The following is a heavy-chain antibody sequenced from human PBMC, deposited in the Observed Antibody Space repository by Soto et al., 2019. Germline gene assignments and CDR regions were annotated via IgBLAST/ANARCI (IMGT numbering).Heavy chain of an antibody. CDR2: IYWDDDK. CDR3: AHIVVAGLGYYFDY. CDR1: GFSLSSTRMA. Sequence: QITLKESGPTLVKPTQTLTLTCTFSGFSLSSTRMAVGWIRQPPGKALELLALIYWDDDKRYRPFLKSRLTTTKDTSKNQVVLTMSNMDPVDTARYYCAHIVVAGLGYYFDYWGQGTLVTVSS. D-gene: IGHD6-19*01. J-gene: IGHJ4*02. V-gene: IGHV2-5*02.